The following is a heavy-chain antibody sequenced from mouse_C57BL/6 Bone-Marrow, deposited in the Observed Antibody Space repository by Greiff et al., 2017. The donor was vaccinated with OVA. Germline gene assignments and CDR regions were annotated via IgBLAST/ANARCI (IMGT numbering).Heavy chain of an antibody. J-gene: IGHJ4*01. D-gene: IGHD1-1*01. CDR1: GFSLTSYG. Sequence: ESGPGLVAPSQSLSITCTVSGFSLTSYGVHWVRQPPGKGLEWLVVIWSDGSTTYNSALKSRLSISKDNSKSQVFLKMNSLQTDDTAMYYCARHLYGSSYGNYAMDYWGQGTSVTVSS. CDR3: ARHLYGSSYGNYAMDY. CDR2: IWSDGST. V-gene: IGHV2-6-1*01.